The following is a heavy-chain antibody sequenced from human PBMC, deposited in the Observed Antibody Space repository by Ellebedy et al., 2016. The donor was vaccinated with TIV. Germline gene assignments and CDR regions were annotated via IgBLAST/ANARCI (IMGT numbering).Heavy chain of an antibody. D-gene: IGHD3-10*01. V-gene: IGHV3-23*01. J-gene: IGHJ4*02. CDR1: GFTFSSYA. Sequence: PGGSLRLSCAASGFTFSSYAMSWVRQAPGKGLEWVSAISGSGGSTYYADSVKGRFTISRDNSKNTLYLQMNSLRAEDTAVYYFAKDFLWDYYGSLSHYYFDYWGQGTLVTVSS. CDR2: ISGSGGST. CDR3: AKDFLWDYYGSLSHYYFDY.